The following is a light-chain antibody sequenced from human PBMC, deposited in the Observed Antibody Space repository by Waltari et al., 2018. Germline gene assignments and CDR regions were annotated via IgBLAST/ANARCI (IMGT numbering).Light chain of an antibody. V-gene: IGLV2-14*03. CDR2: DVS. CDR1: SSDVGGYNF. Sequence: HSALTQPASVSGSPGQSITIPCTGTSSDVGGYNFVPWYQQHPGKAPKLMIFDVSNRPSGVSSRFSGSKSGNTASLTISGLQAEDEADYYCSSYVSSDTLELFGGGTSLTVL. J-gene: IGLJ2*01. CDR3: SSYVSSDTLEL.